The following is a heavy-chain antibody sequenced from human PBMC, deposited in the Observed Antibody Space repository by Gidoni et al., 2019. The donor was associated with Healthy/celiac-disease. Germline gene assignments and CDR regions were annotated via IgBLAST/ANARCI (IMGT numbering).Heavy chain of an antibody. CDR3: ARSSDYGDLNYFDY. CDR2: ISYDGSHK. V-gene: IGHV3-30-3*01. D-gene: IGHD4-17*01. Sequence: QVQLVESGGGVVQPGRSPRLSCAASGFTFSSYAMPWVRQAPGKGLEWVAVISYDGSHKYYADSVKGRFTISRDNSKNTLYLQMNSLRAEDTAVYYCARSSDYGDLNYFDYWGQGTLVTVSS. CDR1: GFTFSSYA. J-gene: IGHJ4*02.